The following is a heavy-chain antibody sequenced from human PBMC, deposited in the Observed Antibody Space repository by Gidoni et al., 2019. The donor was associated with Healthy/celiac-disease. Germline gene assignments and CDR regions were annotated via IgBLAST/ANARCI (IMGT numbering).Heavy chain of an antibody. CDR1: GGSISSSSYY. CDR3: ARGTGIAVAGTGGY. J-gene: IGHJ4*02. D-gene: IGHD6-19*01. CDR2: IYYSGST. Sequence: QLQLQESGPGLVKPSATLSLTCTVSGGSISSSSYYWGWIRQPPGKGLEWIGSIYYSGSTYYNPSLKSRVTISVDTSKNQFSLKLSSVTAADTAVYYCARGTGIAVAGTGGYWGQGTLVTVSS. V-gene: IGHV4-39*01.